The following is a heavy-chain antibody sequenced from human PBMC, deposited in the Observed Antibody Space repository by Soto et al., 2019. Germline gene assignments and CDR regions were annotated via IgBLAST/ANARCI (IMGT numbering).Heavy chain of an antibody. Sequence: QVQLVQSGAEVKMPGSSVKVSCKASEGTFSNYAITWVRQAPGQGREWMGGIIPLFGTTNYAQKFQGRVTITADESTSTAYMELISLTSEDTAVYYCARDHSIYGDYAVKGLRDWGQGVLVTVSS. CDR3: ARDHSIYGDYAVKGLRD. J-gene: IGHJ4*02. V-gene: IGHV1-69*01. CDR2: IIPLFGTT. CDR1: EGTFSNYA. D-gene: IGHD4-17*01.